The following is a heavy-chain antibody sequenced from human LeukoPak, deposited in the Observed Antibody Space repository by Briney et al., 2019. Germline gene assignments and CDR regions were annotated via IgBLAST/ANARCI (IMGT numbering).Heavy chain of an antibody. CDR2: ISGSGGST. Sequence: GGSLRLSCAASGFTFSSYAMSWVRQAPGKGLEWVSAISGSGGSTYYADSVKGRFTISRDNSKNTLYLQMNSLRAEDTAVYYCAKDLKTTYYYDSSGYEWGQGTLVTVSS. V-gene: IGHV3-23*01. CDR1: GFTFSSYA. D-gene: IGHD3-22*01. J-gene: IGHJ4*02. CDR3: AKDLKTTYYYDSSGYE.